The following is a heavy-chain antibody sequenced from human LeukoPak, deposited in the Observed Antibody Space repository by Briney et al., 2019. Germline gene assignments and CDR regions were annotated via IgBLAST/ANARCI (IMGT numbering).Heavy chain of an antibody. Sequence: GGSLRLSCAASGFTLSSFEMNWVRQAPGKGLEGVSYISSSGRTIYYADSVKGRFTISRDNAKNSLYLQMNSLRAEDTAVYYCARDLVVVTGISYYWGQGTLVTVSS. CDR2: ISSSGRTI. J-gene: IGHJ4*02. V-gene: IGHV3-48*03. D-gene: IGHD2-21*02. CDR3: ARDLVVVTGISYY. CDR1: GFTLSSFE.